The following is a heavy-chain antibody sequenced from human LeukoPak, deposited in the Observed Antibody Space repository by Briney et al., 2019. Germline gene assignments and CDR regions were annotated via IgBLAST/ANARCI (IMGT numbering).Heavy chain of an antibody. D-gene: IGHD2-15*01. CDR2: ISWNSGSI. V-gene: IGHV3-9*01. J-gene: IGHJ4*02. CDR3: AKDSGGYSPAFDY. CDR1: GLTFDDYA. Sequence: GGSLRLSCAASGLTFDDYAMHWVRQAPGKGLEWVSGISWNSGSIGYADSVKGRFTISRDNAKNSLYLQMNSLRAEDTALYYCAKDSGGYSPAFDYWGQGTLVTVSS.